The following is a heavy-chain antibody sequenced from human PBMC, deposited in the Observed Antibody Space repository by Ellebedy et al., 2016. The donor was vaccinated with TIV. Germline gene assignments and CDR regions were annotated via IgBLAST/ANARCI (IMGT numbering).Heavy chain of an antibody. D-gene: IGHD3-16*01. V-gene: IGHV3-23*01. CDR1: GFTFSSYE. CDR3: AKLRGFMITMGDASDY. Sequence: GESLKISCAASGFTFSSYEMNWVRQAPGKGLEWVSGINGKGDSTYYADAVKGRFTISRDNSKKTLYLQMNSLRADDTAVYYCAKLRGFMITMGDASDYWGQGTPVTVSA. J-gene: IGHJ4*02. CDR2: INGKGDST.